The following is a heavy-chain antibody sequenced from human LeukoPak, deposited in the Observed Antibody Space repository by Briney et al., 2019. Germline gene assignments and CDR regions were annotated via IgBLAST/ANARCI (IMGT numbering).Heavy chain of an antibody. V-gene: IGHV4-59*08. D-gene: IGHD3-10*01. CDR2: IYYSGST. J-gene: IGHJ6*03. CDR3: ARGSGFYGSGSYNYYYYMDV. Sequence: MSSETLSLTCTVSGGSISSYYWSWIRQPPGKGLDWIGYIYYSGSTYYKPSLKSRVTISVDTSKNQFSLKLRSVTAADTAVYYCARGSGFYGSGSYNYYYYMDVWGKGTTVTVSS. CDR1: GGSISSYY.